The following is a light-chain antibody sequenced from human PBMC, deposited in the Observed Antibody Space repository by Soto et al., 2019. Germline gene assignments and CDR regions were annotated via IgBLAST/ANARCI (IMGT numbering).Light chain of an antibody. CDR3: QQHDSYWT. CDR2: DAS. CDR1: QSISNW. Sequence: DIQMTQSPSTLSAFLGDRVTITCRASQSISNWLAWYQQKPGKAPKLLIYDASTLESGVPSRFSGSGSGTEFTLTISSLQPDDLATYYCQQHDSYWTFGQGTKVDI. J-gene: IGKJ1*01. V-gene: IGKV1-5*01.